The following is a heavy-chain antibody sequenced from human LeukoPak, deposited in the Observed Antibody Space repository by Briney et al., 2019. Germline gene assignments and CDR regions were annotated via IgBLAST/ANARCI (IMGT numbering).Heavy chain of an antibody. CDR1: GFIFNNYA. CDR2: ISASGSRT. J-gene: IGHJ6*02. V-gene: IGHV3-23*01. D-gene: IGHD2-15*01. CDR3: AKAQGSCGGDTCQYAVDV. Sequence: PGGSLRLSCAASGFIFNNYAIAWVRQGPGKGLEWGSGISASGSRTYYADSVKGRFTISRDNSKNTLFLQMNSLRAEDTAVYYCAKAQGSCGGDTCQYAVDVWGQGTTVTVSS.